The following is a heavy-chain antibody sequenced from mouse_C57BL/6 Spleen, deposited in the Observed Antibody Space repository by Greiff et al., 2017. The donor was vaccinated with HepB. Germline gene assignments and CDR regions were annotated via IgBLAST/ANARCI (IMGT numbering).Heavy chain of an antibody. CDR1: GYTFTDYY. J-gene: IGHJ3*01. CDR2: INPNNGGT. D-gene: IGHD2-14*01. V-gene: IGHV1-26*01. CDR3: ARKGRVGRWYAY. Sequence: EVPLQQSGPELVKPGASVKISCKASGYTFTDYYMNWVKQSHGKSLEWIGDINPNNGGTSYNQKFKGKATLTVDKSSSTAYMELRSLTSDDSAVYCCARKGRVGRWYAYWGQGTRVTVAA.